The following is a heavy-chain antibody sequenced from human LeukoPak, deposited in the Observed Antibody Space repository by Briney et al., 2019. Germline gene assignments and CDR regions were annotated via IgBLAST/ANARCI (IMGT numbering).Heavy chain of an antibody. CDR1: GYTFTSYG. J-gene: IGHJ5*02. CDR2: ISAYNGNT. V-gene: IGHV1-18*01. CDR3: ARDGYSSSSEFPNWFDP. D-gene: IGHD6-6*01. Sequence: SVKVSCKASGYTFTSYGISWVRQAPGQGLEWMGWISAYNGNTNYAQKLQGRVTMTTDTSTSTAYMELRSLRSDDTAVYYCARDGYSSSSEFPNWFDPWGQGTLVTVSS.